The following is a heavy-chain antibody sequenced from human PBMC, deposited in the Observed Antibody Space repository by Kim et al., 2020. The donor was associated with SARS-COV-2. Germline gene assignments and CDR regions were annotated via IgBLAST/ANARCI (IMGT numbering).Heavy chain of an antibody. J-gene: IGHJ4*02. D-gene: IGHD1-1*01. Sequence: GGSLRLSCAASGFTFRSYAMRWVRQAPGKGLEWVSTIGAGGTTSYTDSVKGRFTISRDNSKNTLYLQMNSLRAEDTAVYYCANTKDSKTFSFDYWGPGTLVTVSS. CDR3: ANTKDSKTFSFDY. CDR1: GFTFRSYA. CDR2: IGAGGTT. V-gene: IGHV3-23*01.